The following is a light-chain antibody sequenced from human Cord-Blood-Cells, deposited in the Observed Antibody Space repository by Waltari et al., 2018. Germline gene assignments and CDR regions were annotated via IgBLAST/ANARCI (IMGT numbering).Light chain of an antibody. CDR3: SSYTSSSTLV. Sequence: QSALTQPASVSGSPGQSITISCTGTSSDVGGYNHVSWYQQHPGKAPKLMICDVSKRPSGVSNRFSGSKSGNTASLTISGLQAEDEADYYCSSYTSSSTLVFGGGTKLTVL. J-gene: IGLJ2*01. CDR2: DVS. V-gene: IGLV2-14*01. CDR1: SSDVGGYNH.